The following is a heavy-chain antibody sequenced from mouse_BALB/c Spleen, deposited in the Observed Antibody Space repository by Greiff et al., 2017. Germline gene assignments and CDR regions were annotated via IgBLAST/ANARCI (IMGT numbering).Heavy chain of an antibody. V-gene: IGHV5-6*01. D-gene: IGHD2-4*01. Sequence: EVKVVESGGDLVKPGGSLKLSCAASGFTFSSYGMSWVRQTPDKRLEWVATISSGGSYTYYPDSVKGRFTISRDNAKNTLYLQMSSLKSEDTAMYYCARHREYDYVAWFAYWGQGTLVTVSA. CDR2: ISSGGSYT. J-gene: IGHJ3*01. CDR3: ARHREYDYVAWFAY. CDR1: GFTFSSYG.